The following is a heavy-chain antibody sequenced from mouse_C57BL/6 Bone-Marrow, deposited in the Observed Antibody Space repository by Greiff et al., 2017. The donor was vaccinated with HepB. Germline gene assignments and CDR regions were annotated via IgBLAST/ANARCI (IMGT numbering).Heavy chain of an antibody. CDR2: IYPRSGNT. Sequence: VMLVESGAELARPGASVKLSCKASGYTFTSYGISWVKQRTGQGLEWIGEIYPRSGNTYYNEKFKGKATLTADKSSSTAYMELRSLTSEDSAVYFCARWITTHFDVWGTGTTVTVSS. D-gene: IGHD1-1*01. CDR1: GYTFTSYG. CDR3: ARWITTHFDV. V-gene: IGHV1-81*01. J-gene: IGHJ1*03.